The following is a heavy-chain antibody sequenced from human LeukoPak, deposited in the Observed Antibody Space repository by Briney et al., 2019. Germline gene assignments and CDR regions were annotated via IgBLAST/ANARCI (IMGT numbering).Heavy chain of an antibody. D-gene: IGHD6-13*01. Sequence: GGSLRLSCAASGFTFSSYDMSWVRQAPGKGLEWVSAISGSGGSTYYADSVKGRFTISRDNSKNTLYLQMNSLRAEDTAVYYCAKVKAAARGAGVDYWGQGTLVTVSS. CDR2: ISGSGGST. CDR3: AKVKAAARGAGVDY. V-gene: IGHV3-23*01. J-gene: IGHJ4*02. CDR1: GFTFSSYD.